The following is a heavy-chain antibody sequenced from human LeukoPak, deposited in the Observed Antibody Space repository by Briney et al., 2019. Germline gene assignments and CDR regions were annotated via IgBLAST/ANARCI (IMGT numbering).Heavy chain of an antibody. CDR2: IYYSGST. CDR3: ARAGYCSGGSCYLRYYYYYGMDV. Sequence: PSETLSLTCAVSGGSISSGGYSWSWIRQPPGKGLEWIGYIYYSGSTNYNPSLKSRVTIPVDTSKNQFSLKLSSVTAADTAVYYCARAGYCSGGSCYLRYYYYYGMDVWGQGTTVTVSS. D-gene: IGHD2-15*01. J-gene: IGHJ6*02. V-gene: IGHV4-61*08. CDR1: GGSISSGGYS.